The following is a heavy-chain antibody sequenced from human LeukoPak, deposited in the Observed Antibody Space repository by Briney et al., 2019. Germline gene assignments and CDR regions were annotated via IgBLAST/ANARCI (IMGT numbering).Heavy chain of an antibody. D-gene: IGHD3-16*01. CDR2: SNPSTGAI. V-gene: IGHV1-2*02. CDR1: AYSFIGKY. J-gene: IGHJ4*02. CDR3: AREGDANDYFEY. Sequence: ASVKVSCKASAYSFIGKYMHWVRQAPGQWLEWMGWSNPSTGAINSAQEFRGRVSLTRDTSITTAYMELSRLTSDDTAIYYCAREGDANDYFEYWGQGTLVTVSS.